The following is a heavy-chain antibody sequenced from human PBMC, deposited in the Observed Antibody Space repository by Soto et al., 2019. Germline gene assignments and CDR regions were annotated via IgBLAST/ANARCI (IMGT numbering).Heavy chain of an antibody. CDR3: AKGDDILTGYYVGNF. CDR2: ISDSGDRT. CDR1: GFTFRKYA. V-gene: IGHV3-23*01. D-gene: IGHD3-9*01. Sequence: GGSLRLSCEASGFTFRKYAMSWVRQVPGKGLEWVSGISDSGDRTYYAGSVKGRFTLSRDNSKNTLYLEMSSLRADDTAVYYCAKGDDILTGYYVGNFWGQGTQVTVSS. J-gene: IGHJ4*02.